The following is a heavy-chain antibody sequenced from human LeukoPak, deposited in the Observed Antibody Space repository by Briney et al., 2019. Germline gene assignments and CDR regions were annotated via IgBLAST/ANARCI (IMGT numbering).Heavy chain of an antibody. CDR1: GYTFTRYP. V-gene: IGHV1-3*01. Sequence: ASVKVSCKASGYTFTRYPMHWVRQAPGQRLEWMGWINAGNGNTKYSQKFQDRVTITWDTSASTAYMELSSLRSEDTAVYYCAREMMFHYYDSGSYDYWGQGTLVTVSS. CDR2: INAGNGNT. D-gene: IGHD3-10*01. CDR3: AREMMFHYYDSGSYDY. J-gene: IGHJ4*02.